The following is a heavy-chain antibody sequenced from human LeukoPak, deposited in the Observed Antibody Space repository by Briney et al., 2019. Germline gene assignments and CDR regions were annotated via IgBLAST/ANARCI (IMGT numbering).Heavy chain of an antibody. CDR3: AKDLKSWELPNY. CDR1: GFTFSSYA. Sequence: GGSLRLSCAASGFTFSSYAMSWVRQAPGKGLEWVSAISGSGGSTYYAGSVKGRFTISRDNSKNTLYLQMNSLRAEDTAVYYCAKDLKSWELPNYWDQGTLVTVSS. CDR2: ISGSGGST. J-gene: IGHJ4*02. D-gene: IGHD1-26*01. V-gene: IGHV3-23*01.